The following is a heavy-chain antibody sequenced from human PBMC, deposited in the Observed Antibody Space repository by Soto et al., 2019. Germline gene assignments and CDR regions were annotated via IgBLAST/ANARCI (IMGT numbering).Heavy chain of an antibody. D-gene: IGHD6-13*01. Sequence: QVQLVQSGAEVKKPGSSVKVSCKASGGTFSSYAISWVRQAPGQGLEWTGGIIPIFGTANYAQKFQGRVTITADESTSTAYMELSSLRSEDTAVYYCAGWRRYSSTPWGYYYYGMDVWGQGTTVTVSS. J-gene: IGHJ6*02. V-gene: IGHV1-69*01. CDR3: AGWRRYSSTPWGYYYYGMDV. CDR2: IIPIFGTA. CDR1: GGTFSSYA.